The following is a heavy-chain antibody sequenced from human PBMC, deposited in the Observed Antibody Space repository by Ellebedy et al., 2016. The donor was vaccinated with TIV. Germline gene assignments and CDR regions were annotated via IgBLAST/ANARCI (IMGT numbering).Heavy chain of an antibody. Sequence: GESLKISCPASGFTFSNYAIHWVRQAPGKGLEWVALITYDGTNKYYADSVKGRFTISRDNSKNTLYLQVNSLRAEDTAVYYCARDSRVLTDWRYYAMDVWGQGTTVTVSS. CDR2: ITYDGTNK. V-gene: IGHV3-30-3*01. CDR1: GFTFSNYA. CDR3: ARDSRVLTDWRYYAMDV. J-gene: IGHJ6*02. D-gene: IGHD2-15*01.